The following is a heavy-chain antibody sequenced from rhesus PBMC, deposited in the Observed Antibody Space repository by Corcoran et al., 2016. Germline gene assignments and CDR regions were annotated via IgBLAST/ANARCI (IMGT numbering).Heavy chain of an antibody. V-gene: IGHV1-111*01. CDR3: ATDGIAAVLDY. D-gene: IGHD6-13*01. CDR1: GYTFTDYY. CDR2: VAPEDGEQ. J-gene: IGHJ4*01. Sequence: EVQLVQSGAEVKKPGASVKISCKASGYTFTDYYLPWVRQAPGKGLEWRGRVAPEDGEQDYAQKFQDRVTITRDTPTDTAYMELSSLRSEDTAVYYCATDGIAAVLDYWGQGVLVTVSS.